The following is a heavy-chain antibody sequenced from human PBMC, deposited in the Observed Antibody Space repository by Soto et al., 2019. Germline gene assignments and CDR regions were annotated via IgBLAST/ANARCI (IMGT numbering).Heavy chain of an antibody. Sequence: GGSLRLSCAASGFTFSSYSMNWVRQAPGKGLEWVSSISSSSSYIYYADSVKGRFTISRDNAKNSLYLQMNSSVTAADTAVYYCARGSRSSITMVRGVITPFPWFDPWGQGTLVTVSS. CDR2: ISSSSSYI. CDR3: ARGSRSSITMVRGVITPFPWFDP. D-gene: IGHD3-10*01. J-gene: IGHJ5*02. V-gene: IGHV3-21*04. CDR1: GFTFSSYS.